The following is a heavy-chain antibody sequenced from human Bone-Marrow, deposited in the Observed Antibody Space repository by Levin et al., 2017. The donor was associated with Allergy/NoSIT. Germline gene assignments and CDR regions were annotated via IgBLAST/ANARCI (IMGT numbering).Heavy chain of an antibody. Sequence: GGSLRLSCAASGFTFSSYAMSWVRQAPGKGLEWVSAISGSGGSTYYADSVKGRFTISRDNSKNTLYLQMNSLRAEDTAVYYCAILGYCSGGSCYPSHYYYYYGMDGWGQGTTVTVSS. CDR2: ISGSGGST. CDR3: AILGYCSGGSCYPSHYYYYYGMDG. CDR1: GFTFSSYA. D-gene: IGHD2-15*01. J-gene: IGHJ6*02. V-gene: IGHV3-23*01.